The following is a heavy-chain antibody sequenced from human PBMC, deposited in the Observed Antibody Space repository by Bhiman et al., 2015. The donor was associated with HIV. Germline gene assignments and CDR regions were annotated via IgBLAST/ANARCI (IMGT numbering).Heavy chain of an antibody. D-gene: IGHD2-2*01. CDR1: GFTFSSYW. V-gene: IGHV3-7*03. CDR3: ARGGGLVVLPTTSRGDY. CDR2: IKQDGTEK. J-gene: IGHJ4*02. Sequence: EVQLVESGGGLVQPGGSLRLSCAASGFTFSSYWMTWVRQAPGKGLEWVANIKQDGTEKYYVDSVKGRFTISRDNAKNSLYLQMNNLRAEDTAVYYCARGGGLVVLPTTSRGDYWGQGTLVTVSS.